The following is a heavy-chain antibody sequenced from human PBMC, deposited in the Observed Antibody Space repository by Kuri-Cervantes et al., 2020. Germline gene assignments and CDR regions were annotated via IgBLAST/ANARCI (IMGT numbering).Heavy chain of an antibody. CDR3: ARGGVAGNDAFDI. D-gene: IGHD6-19*01. CDR2: IIPIFGTA. CDR1: VGTFSSYA. J-gene: IGHJ3*02. V-gene: IGHV1-69*05. Sequence: SVKVSCKASVGTFSSYAISWVRQAPGQGLEWMGGIIPIFGTANYAQKFQGRVTMTRDTSISTAYMELSSLRSEDTAVYYCARGGVAGNDAFDIWGQGTMVTVSS.